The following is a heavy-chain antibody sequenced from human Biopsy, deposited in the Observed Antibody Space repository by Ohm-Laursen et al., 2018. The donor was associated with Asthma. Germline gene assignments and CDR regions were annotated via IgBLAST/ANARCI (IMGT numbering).Heavy chain of an antibody. J-gene: IGHJ1*01. CDR2: ISFDGSNK. D-gene: IGHD3-3*02. V-gene: IGHV3-30*03. CDR3: ARTFHFWSPYHAEHYQL. Sequence: LSLTCAASGFTFSNYGMHWVRQAPGKGLDWVAVISFDGSNKNYTDSLKGRFTISRDNAKNSLYLQMNSLRAEDTAVYYCARTFHFWSPYHAEHYQLWGQGTLVTVPS. CDR1: GFTFSNYG.